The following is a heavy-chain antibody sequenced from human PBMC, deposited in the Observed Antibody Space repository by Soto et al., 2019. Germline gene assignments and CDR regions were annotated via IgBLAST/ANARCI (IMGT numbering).Heavy chain of an antibody. CDR2: ITGSGDYT. J-gene: IGHJ4*01. Sequence: VQLLESGGGLVQPGGSLRLSCVASGFTFSIYNMNWVRQAPGKGLEWVSVITGSGDYTNYADSVKGRFTISRDNFKDTLHLQMNRLRAEGTAVYFCARRITSSFDYRGHGTLVTVSS. D-gene: IGHD1-20*01. CDR3: ARRITSSFDY. V-gene: IGHV3-23*01. CDR1: GFTFSIYN.